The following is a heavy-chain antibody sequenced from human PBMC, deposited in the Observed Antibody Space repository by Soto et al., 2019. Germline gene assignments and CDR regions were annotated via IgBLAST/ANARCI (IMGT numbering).Heavy chain of an antibody. Sequence: GGSLRLSCAASGFTFSSYAMSWVRQAPGKGLEWVSAISGSGGSTYYADSVKGRFTISRDNSKNTLYLQMNSLRAEDTAVYYCAKRDGCSGGSCYHYYYYYMDVWGKGTTVTVSS. CDR2: ISGSGGST. CDR3: AKRDGCSGGSCYHYYYYYMDV. D-gene: IGHD2-15*01. CDR1: GFTFSSYA. J-gene: IGHJ6*03. V-gene: IGHV3-23*01.